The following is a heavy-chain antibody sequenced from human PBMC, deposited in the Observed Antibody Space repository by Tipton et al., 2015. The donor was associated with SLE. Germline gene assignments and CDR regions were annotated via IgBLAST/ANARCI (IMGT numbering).Heavy chain of an antibody. CDR2: IYYSGST. CDR3: ARGDHPLPWFDP. V-gene: IGHV4-59*01. Sequence: LTCTVSGGSISSYYWSWIRQPPGKGLEWIGYIYYSGSTNYNPSLKSRVTISVDTSKNQFSLKLSSVTAADTAVYYCARGDHPLPWFDPWGQGTLVTVSS. CDR1: GGSISSYY. J-gene: IGHJ5*02.